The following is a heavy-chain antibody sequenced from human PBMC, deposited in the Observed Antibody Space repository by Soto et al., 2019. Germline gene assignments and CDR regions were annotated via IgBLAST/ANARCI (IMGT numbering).Heavy chain of an antibody. V-gene: IGHV3-21*01. CDR1: GFTFSSYS. CDR3: ARSYYDFWSGYDYYYYYMDV. CDR2: ISSSSSYI. D-gene: IGHD3-3*01. J-gene: IGHJ6*03. Sequence: ESGGGLVTPGGSLRLSCAASGFTFSSYSMNWVRQAPGKGLEWVSSISSSSSYIYYADSVKGRFTISRDNAKNSLYLQMNSLRAEDTAVYYCARSYYDFWSGYDYYYYYMDVWGKGTTVTVSS.